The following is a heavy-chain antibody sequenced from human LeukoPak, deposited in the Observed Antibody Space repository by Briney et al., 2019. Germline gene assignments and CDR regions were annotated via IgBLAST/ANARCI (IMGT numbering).Heavy chain of an antibody. V-gene: IGHV5-51*01. CDR2: IYPGDSGT. CDR3: ARHVSTQQLVQDYYGMDV. D-gene: IGHD6-13*01. J-gene: IGHJ6*02. Sequence: GESLKISCKGSGYSFTSYWIGWVRQMPGKGLEWMGIIYPGDSGTRYSPSFQGQVTISADKSISTAYLQWSSLKASDTAMYYCARHVSTQQLVQDYYGMDVWGQGTTVTVSS. CDR1: GYSFTSYW.